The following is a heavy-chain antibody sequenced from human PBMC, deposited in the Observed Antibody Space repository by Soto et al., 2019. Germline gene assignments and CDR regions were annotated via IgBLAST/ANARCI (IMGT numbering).Heavy chain of an antibody. CDR2: ISVFNGYA. V-gene: IGHV1-18*01. CDR1: GYSFHNSG. D-gene: IGHD1-1*01. J-gene: IGHJ5*01. CDR3: SKNGTTWFAS. Sequence: QVQLVQSGPELKKPGASVKVSCKTSGYSFHNSGISWVRQAPGQGLEWMGWISVFNGYADSAQKFQGRVIMTADTFTSTAYMELRGLRSDDTAMYYCSKNGTTWFASWGQGTPVSVSS.